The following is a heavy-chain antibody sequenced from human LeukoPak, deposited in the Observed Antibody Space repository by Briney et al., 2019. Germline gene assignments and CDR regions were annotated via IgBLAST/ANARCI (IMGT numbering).Heavy chain of an antibody. D-gene: IGHD5-18*01. J-gene: IGHJ4*02. V-gene: IGHV3-7*01. CDR1: GFTFSSYW. CDR3: ARADWDTAMIDY. CDR2: IKQDGSEK. Sequence: GGSLRLSCAASGFTFSSYWMSWVRQAPGKGLEWVANIKQDGSEKYYVDSVKGRFTISRDNSQNTLYLQMNSLRAEDTAVYYCARADWDTAMIDYWGQGTVVTVSS.